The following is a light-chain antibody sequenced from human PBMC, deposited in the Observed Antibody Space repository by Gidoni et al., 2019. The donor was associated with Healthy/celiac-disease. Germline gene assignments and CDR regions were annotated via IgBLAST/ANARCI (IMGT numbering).Light chain of an antibody. CDR3: QQYYSYPRT. CDR1: QGISSY. CDR2: AAS. Sequence: AIRLTQSPSSFSASTGDRVTITCRASQGISSYLAWYQQKPGKAPKLLIYAASTLQSGVPSRFSGNGSGTDFTLTISCLQSEDFATYCCQQYYSYPRTFGQGTKVEIK. J-gene: IGKJ1*01. V-gene: IGKV1-8*01.